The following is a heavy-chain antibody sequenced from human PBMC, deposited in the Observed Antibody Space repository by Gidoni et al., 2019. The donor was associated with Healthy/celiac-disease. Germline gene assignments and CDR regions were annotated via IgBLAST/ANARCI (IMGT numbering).Heavy chain of an antibody. D-gene: IGHD2-2*01. CDR2: INPNSGGT. CDR1: GYTFTAYY. CDR3: ARASKRRYCSSTSCEVMDV. J-gene: IGHJ6*02. Sequence: QVQLVQSGAEVKKPGASVTVSCKASGYTFTAYYMHWVRQAPGQGLEWMGWINPNSGGTKYVQKFQGRVTMTRDTSISTAYMDLSSLRSDDTAVYYCARASKRRYCSSTSCEVMDVWGQGTTVTVPS. V-gene: IGHV1-2*02.